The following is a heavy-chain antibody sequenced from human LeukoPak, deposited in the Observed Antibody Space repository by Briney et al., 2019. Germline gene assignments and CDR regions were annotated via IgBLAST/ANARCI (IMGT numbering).Heavy chain of an antibody. CDR3: AREDCSSGSCYAAF. J-gene: IGHJ4*02. CDR2: IYYGGSA. CDR1: GGSISSDY. D-gene: IGHD2-15*01. V-gene: IGHV4-59*01. Sequence: PSETLSLTCTVSGGSISSDYWSWIRQPPGKGLEWIGYIYYGGSANYNPSLKSRVSISVDTSENQFSLQLTSVSAADTAVYYCAREDCSSGSCYAAFWGQGTLVTVSS.